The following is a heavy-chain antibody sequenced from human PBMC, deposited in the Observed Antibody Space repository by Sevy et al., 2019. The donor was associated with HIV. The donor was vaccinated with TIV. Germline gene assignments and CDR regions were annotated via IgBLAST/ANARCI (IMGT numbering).Heavy chain of an antibody. V-gene: IGHV4-61*02. CDR2: IYTSGST. CDR1: GGSISSGSYY. CDR3: ARAKGELSSAYYYYMDV. D-gene: IGHD3-16*02. J-gene: IGHJ6*03. Sequence: SETLSITCTVSGGSISSGSYYWSWIRQPAGKGLEWIGRIYTSGSTNYNPSLKSRVTISVDTSKNQFSLKLSSVTAADTAVYYCARAKGELSSAYYYYMDVWGKGTTVTVSS.